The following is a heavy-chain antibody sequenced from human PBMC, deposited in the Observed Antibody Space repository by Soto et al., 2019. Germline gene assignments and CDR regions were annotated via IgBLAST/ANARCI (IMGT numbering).Heavy chain of an antibody. J-gene: IGHJ4*02. D-gene: IGHD2-2*01. CDR3: AREVSSSRFDS. V-gene: IGHV1-69*13. Sequence: SVQVSCKSSGGTFSSYRISWVRQAPGQGLEWMGGIMPIFATPKYAQRFQGRVTISADESTRTAYMELRSLTSDDTAVYYCAREVSSSRFDSWGQGTLVTVSS. CDR2: IMPIFATP. CDR1: GGTFSSYR.